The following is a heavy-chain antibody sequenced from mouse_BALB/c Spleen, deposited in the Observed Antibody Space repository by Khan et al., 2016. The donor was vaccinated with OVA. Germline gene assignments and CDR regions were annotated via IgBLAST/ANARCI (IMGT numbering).Heavy chain of an antibody. CDR2: IWSDGST. CDR1: GFSLTNYG. V-gene: IGHV2-6-1*01. D-gene: IGHD2-10*01. J-gene: IGHJ4*01. Sequence: QVQLKQSGPGLVAPSQILSITCTISGFSLTNYGVHWVRQPPGKGLEWLVVIWSDGSTTYNSALKSRLTISKDNSKSQVFLKMNSLQTDDTAMYFCARQPYYHYNIMDYWGQGTSVTVSS. CDR3: ARQPYYHYNIMDY.